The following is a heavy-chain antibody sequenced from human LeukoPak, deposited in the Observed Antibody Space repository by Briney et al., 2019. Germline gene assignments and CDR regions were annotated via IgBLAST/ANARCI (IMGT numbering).Heavy chain of an antibody. CDR2: ISSSSNYI. Sequence: GGSLRLSCAASGFTFSSYNMNWVRQAPGKGLKWFASISSSSNYIYYVDSVKGRFTISRDNAKNSLYLQMNSLRAEDTAVYYCARGGSYWGQGTLVTVSS. CDR3: ARGGSY. D-gene: IGHD1-26*01. V-gene: IGHV3-21*01. J-gene: IGHJ4*02. CDR1: GFTFSSYN.